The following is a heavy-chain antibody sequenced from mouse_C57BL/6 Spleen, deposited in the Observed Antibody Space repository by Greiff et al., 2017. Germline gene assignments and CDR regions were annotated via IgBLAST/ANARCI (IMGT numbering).Heavy chain of an antibody. CDR1: GFTFSDYG. Sequence: EVQVVESGGGLVKPGGSLKLSCAASGFTFSDYGMHWVRQAPEKGLEWVAYISSGSSTIYYAATVKGRFTISRDNAKNTLFLQMPSLRSEDTAMYYCARVKLFYYADYFDYWGQGTTLTVSS. CDR3: ARVKLFYYADYFDY. J-gene: IGHJ2*01. CDR2: ISSGSSTI. V-gene: IGHV5-17*01. D-gene: IGHD2-1*01.